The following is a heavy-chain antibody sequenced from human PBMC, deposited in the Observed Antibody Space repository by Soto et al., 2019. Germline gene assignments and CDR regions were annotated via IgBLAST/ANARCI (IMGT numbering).Heavy chain of an antibody. V-gene: IGHV3-30-3*01. Sequence: QVHLVEFGGGVGQPGGSLRLSCAASEFSFSSYAMHWIRQAPGKGLEWVAVISFDGNIIHYADSVKGRFIISRDNSKNTLYLQMHSLSGEDTAVYYCARTFDTITYYFDYWGQGTLVTVSS. D-gene: IGHD3-9*01. J-gene: IGHJ4*02. CDR2: ISFDGNII. CDR3: ARTFDTITYYFDY. CDR1: EFSFSSYA.